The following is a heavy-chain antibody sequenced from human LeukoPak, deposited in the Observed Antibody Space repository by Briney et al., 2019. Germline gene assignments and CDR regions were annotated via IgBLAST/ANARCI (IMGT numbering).Heavy chain of an antibody. CDR2: IRASGDRT. V-gene: IGHV3-23*01. J-gene: IGHJ4*02. CDR1: GFTFINYG. D-gene: IGHD2-15*01. Sequence: GGSLRLSCVVSGFTFINYGMSWVRQAPGKGLEWVSTIRASGDRTYYAESVKGRFTMSGDKSKNTLYPQMSNLSAEDTAVYHCAVLAVPAVGYWGQGTLVIVSS. CDR3: AVLAVPAVGY.